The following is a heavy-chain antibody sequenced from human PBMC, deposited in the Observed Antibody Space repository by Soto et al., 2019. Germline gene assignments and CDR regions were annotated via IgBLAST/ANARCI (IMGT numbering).Heavy chain of an antibody. CDR2: IIPIFGTA. D-gene: IGHD2-2*01. CDR3: ARDRGSTSSRWFDP. Sequence: SVKVSCKASGGTFSSYAISWVRQAPGQGLEWMGGIIPIFGTANYAQKFQGRVTITADESTSTAYMELSSLRSEDTAVYYCARDRGSTSSRWFDPWGQGTLVTVSS. V-gene: IGHV1-69*13. J-gene: IGHJ5*02. CDR1: GGTFSSYA.